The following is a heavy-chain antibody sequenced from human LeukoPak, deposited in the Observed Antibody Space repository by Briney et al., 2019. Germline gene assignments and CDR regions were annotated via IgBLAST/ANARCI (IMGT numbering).Heavy chain of an antibody. Sequence: PGRSLRLSCAASGFTFSSYGMHWVRQAPGKGLEWVAVIWYDGSNKYYADSVKGRFTISRDSSKNTLYLQMNSLRAEDTAVYYCARDYGDYVVGPLYGMDVWGQGTTVTVSS. CDR2: IWYDGSNK. J-gene: IGHJ6*02. CDR1: GFTFSSYG. CDR3: ARDYGDYVVGPLYGMDV. D-gene: IGHD4-17*01. V-gene: IGHV3-33*01.